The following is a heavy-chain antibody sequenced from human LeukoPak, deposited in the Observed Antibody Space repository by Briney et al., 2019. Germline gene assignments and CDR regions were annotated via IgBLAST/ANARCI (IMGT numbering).Heavy chain of an antibody. Sequence: SETLSLTCAVYGGSFSGYYWSWIRQPPGKGLEWIGEINHSGSTNYNPSLKSRVTISVDTSKNQFSLKLSSVTAADTAVYYCARGTQQWLVFDYWGQGTLVTVSS. D-gene: IGHD6-19*01. V-gene: IGHV4-34*01. CDR3: ARGTQQWLVFDY. J-gene: IGHJ4*02. CDR2: INHSGST. CDR1: GGSFSGYY.